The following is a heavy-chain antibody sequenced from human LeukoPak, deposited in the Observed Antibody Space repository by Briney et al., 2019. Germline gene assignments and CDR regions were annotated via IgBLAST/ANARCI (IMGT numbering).Heavy chain of an antibody. V-gene: IGHV4-59*12. D-gene: IGHD5/OR15-5a*01. CDR1: GGSISSYY. Sequence: SETLSLTCTVSGGSISSYYWSWIRQPPGKGLEWIGFIYHSGSTYYNPSLKSRVTISVNTSKNQFSLKLSSVTAADTAVYYCARDLRFLGQTGGYWGQGTLVIVSS. CDR3: ARDLRFLGQTGGY. CDR2: IYHSGST. J-gene: IGHJ4*02.